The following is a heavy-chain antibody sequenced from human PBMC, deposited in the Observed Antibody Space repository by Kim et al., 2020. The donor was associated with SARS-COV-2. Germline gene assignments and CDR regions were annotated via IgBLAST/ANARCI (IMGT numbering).Heavy chain of an antibody. D-gene: IGHD1-26*01. Sequence: SETLSLTCTVSGGSISSGGYYWSWIRQHPGKGLEWIGYIYYSGSTYYNPSLKSRVTISVDTSKNQFSLKLSSVTAADTAVYYCARGIVGATKHRVSRFDYWGQGTLVTVSS. CDR1: GGSISSGGYY. CDR3: ARGIVGATKHRVSRFDY. V-gene: IGHV4-31*03. CDR2: IYYSGST. J-gene: IGHJ4*02.